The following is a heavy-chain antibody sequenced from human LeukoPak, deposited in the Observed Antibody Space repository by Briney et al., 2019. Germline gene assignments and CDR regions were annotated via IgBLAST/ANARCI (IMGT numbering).Heavy chain of an antibody. J-gene: IGHJ4*02. CDR2: IIPILGIA. V-gene: IGHV1-69*04. D-gene: IGHD6-19*01. Sequence: GSSVKVSCKASGGTFSSYAVSWVRQAPGQGLEWMGRIIPILGIANYAQKFQGRVTITADKSTSTAYMELSSLRAEDTAVYYCAKDPRGWYYKSLDYFDYWGQGTLVTVSS. CDR3: AKDPRGWYYKSLDYFDY. CDR1: GGTFSSYA.